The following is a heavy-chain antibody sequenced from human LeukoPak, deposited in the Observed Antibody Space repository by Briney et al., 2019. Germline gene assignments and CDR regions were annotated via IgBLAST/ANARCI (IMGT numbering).Heavy chain of an antibody. CDR2: INPNSGDT. CDR3: ARANFLYCSSTTCLFDY. Sequence: ASVKGSCKASGYTFTDYYLHWVRQTPGQGFEWMGWINPNSGDTNYAQKFQGRVTMTRDTSISTAHMEMSRLRSDDTAVYYCARANFLYCSSTTCLFDYWGQGTLVTVSS. V-gene: IGHV1-2*02. D-gene: IGHD2-2*01. CDR1: GYTFTDYY. J-gene: IGHJ4*02.